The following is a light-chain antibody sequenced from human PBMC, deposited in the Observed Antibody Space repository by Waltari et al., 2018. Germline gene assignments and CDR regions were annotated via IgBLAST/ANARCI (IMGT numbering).Light chain of an antibody. CDR2: DVS. Sequence: QSALTQPASVSGSPGQSITISCTGTTGDIGGHNYVSWYQQHPGQAPKLIIYDVSNWPTGVSKRFAGSNSGTTASLTISGLQAEDEADYYCSSYSSISTLVFGGGTKLTVL. CDR1: TGDIGGHNY. V-gene: IGLV2-14*03. J-gene: IGLJ3*02. CDR3: SSYSSISTLV.